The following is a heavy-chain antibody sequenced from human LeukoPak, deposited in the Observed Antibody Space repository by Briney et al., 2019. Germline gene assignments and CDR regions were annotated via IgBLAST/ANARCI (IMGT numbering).Heavy chain of an antibody. V-gene: IGHV3-74*03. CDR2: INSDGSDT. J-gene: IGHJ4*02. Sequence: GESLRLSCAASGITFSSYWMHWVRQAPGKGLVWVSRINSDGSDTTYADSVRGRLSISRDNAKNTLYLHMNSLGAEDTAVYYCASTYYYESSGYAGYWGQGTLVTVSS. CDR1: GITFSSYW. CDR3: ASTYYYESSGYAGY. D-gene: IGHD3-22*01.